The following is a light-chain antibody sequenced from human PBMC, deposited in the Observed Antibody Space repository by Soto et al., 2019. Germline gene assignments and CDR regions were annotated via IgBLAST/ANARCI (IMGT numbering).Light chain of an antibody. CDR2: DAS. CDR3: QEYSSYTWT. CDR1: QSISNW. V-gene: IGKV1-5*01. J-gene: IGKJ1*01. Sequence: MTQSPSTLSASVGDRVTITCRASQSISNWLAWYQQKAGKVPKLLIYDASTLASGVPSRFSGSGSGTEFTLTISSLQPDDFATFYCQEYSSYTWTFGHGTKV.